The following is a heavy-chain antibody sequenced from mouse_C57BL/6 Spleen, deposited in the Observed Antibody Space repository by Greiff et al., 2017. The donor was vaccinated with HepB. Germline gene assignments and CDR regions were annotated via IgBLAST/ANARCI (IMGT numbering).Heavy chain of an antibody. D-gene: IGHD1-1*01. CDR1: GFSFNTYA. CDR3: VRHYYGSAWCAY. CDR2: IRSKSNNYAT. Sequence: EVQLVESGGGLVQPKGSLKLSCAASGFSFNTYAMNWVRQAPGKGLEWVARIRSKSNNYATYYADSVKDRFTISRDDSESMLYLQMNNLKTEDTAIYYCVRHYYGSAWCAYGGQGTLVTVSA. J-gene: IGHJ3*01. V-gene: IGHV10-1*01.